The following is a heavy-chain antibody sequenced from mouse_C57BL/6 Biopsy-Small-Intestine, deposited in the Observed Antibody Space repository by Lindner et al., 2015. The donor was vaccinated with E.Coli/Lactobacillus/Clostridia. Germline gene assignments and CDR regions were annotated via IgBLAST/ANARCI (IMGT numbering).Heavy chain of an antibody. V-gene: IGHV1-70*01. CDR1: GYTFLTYW. Sequence: RESGPELVRPGTSVKISCKASGYTFLTYWMNWVKQRPGQGLEWIGQIFPASGSTYYNEMFKDKATLTVDTSSSTAYMQLSSLTSEDTAVYYCATLAYWGQGTLVTVSA. CDR3: ATLAY. CDR2: IFPASGST. J-gene: IGHJ3*01.